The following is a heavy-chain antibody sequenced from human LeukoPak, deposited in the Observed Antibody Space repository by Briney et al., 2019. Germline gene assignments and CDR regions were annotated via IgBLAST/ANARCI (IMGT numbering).Heavy chain of an antibody. V-gene: IGHV1-69*04. CDR1: GGTFNDYS. CDR2: IIPILNVP. J-gene: IGHJ4*02. Sequence: SVKVSCKASGGTFNDYSISWVRQAPGQGLEWMGRIIPILNVPNYAPNFEGRVTITADKSTNTAYMEVSSLKSEDTAVYFCARDRPRARYFDYWAREPWSPSPQ. CDR3: ARDRPRARYFDY. D-gene: IGHD2-15*01.